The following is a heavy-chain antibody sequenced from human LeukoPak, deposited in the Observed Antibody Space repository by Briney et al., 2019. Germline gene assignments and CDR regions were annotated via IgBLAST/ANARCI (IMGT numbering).Heavy chain of an antibody. V-gene: IGHV4-4*08. J-gene: IGHJ1*01. Sequence: PTATLSLTSTVYGGSISSYYWSWIRQPPGTGLERIEYIYSSGSTSYNPSRKSRVTMSVDTSKQQFSLQLSSVTAADTAVYYCARILGYCTNGVCSEYFHLWGQGTLVTVSS. CDR3: ARILGYCTNGVCSEYFHL. CDR2: IYSSGST. D-gene: IGHD2-8*01. CDR1: GGSISSYY.